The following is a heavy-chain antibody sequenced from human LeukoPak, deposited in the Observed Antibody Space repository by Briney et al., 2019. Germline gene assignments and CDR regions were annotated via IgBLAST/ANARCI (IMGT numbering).Heavy chain of an antibody. CDR1: GFTFDDYA. CDR3: ARGIPPPLMTTVTTHLDY. V-gene: IGHV3-30*02. Sequence: GGSLRLSCAASGFTFDDYAMHWVRQAPGKGLKWVAFIRYDGIAQYYADSVKGRFTISRDNSKNTLYLQMNSLRAEDTAVYYCARGIPPPLMTTVTTHLDYWGQGTLVTVSS. J-gene: IGHJ4*02. D-gene: IGHD4-17*01. CDR2: IRYDGIAQ.